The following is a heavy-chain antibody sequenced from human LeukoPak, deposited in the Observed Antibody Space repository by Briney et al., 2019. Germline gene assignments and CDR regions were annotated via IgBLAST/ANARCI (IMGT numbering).Heavy chain of an antibody. D-gene: IGHD2-15*01. Sequence: SETLSLTCAVYGGSFSGYYWSWIRQPPGKGLEWIGEINHSGSTNYNPSLKSRVTISVDTSKDQFSLKLSSVTAADTAVYYCARAGCSGGSCYPDPYYFDYWGQGTLVTVSS. V-gene: IGHV4-34*01. CDR2: INHSGST. CDR1: GGSFSGYY. CDR3: ARAGCSGGSCYPDPYYFDY. J-gene: IGHJ4*02.